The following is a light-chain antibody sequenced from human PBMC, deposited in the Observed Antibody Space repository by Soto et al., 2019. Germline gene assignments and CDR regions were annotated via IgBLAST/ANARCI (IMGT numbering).Light chain of an antibody. CDR2: QAS. Sequence: DIQMTQSPSSLSASVGDRVTITCRASQSIRRFLAWYQQKPGKAPKLLIYQASNLESGVPSRFSGSGSGTEFTLTISSLQHDDLAVYYCQQYNYYRWTFGQGTKVDIK. CDR3: QQYNYYRWT. J-gene: IGKJ1*01. CDR1: QSIRRF. V-gene: IGKV1-5*03.